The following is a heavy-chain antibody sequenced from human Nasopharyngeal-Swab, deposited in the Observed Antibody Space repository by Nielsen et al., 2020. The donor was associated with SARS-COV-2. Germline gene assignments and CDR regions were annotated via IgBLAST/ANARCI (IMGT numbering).Heavy chain of an antibody. V-gene: IGHV1-2*02. D-gene: IGHD5-18*01. Sequence: ASVKVSCKASGYTFTGYYMHWVRQAPGQGLEWMGWINPNSGGTNYAQKFQGRVTMTRDTSISTAYMELSRLRSDDTAVYYCAGGGIQLWERQNWFDPWGQGTLVTVSS. CDR2: INPNSGGT. CDR1: GYTFTGYY. CDR3: AGGGIQLWERQNWFDP. J-gene: IGHJ5*02.